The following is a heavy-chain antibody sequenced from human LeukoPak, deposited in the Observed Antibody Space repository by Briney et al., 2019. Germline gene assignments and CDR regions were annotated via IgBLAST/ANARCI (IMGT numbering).Heavy chain of an antibody. D-gene: IGHD1-26*01. CDR2: IIPILGIA. CDR1: GGTFSSYA. V-gene: IGHV1-69*04. J-gene: IGHJ4*02. CDR3: ARSRSSGNYYGQEDS. Sequence: ASVKVSCKASGGTFSSYAISWVRQAPGQGLEWMGRIIPILGIANYAQKFQGRVTITADKSTSTAYMELSSLRPDDTAVYFCARSRSSGNYYGQEDSWGQGTLVAVSS.